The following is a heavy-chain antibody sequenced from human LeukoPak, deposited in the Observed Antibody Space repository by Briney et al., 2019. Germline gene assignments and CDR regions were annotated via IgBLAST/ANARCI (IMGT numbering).Heavy chain of an antibody. CDR2: IDWDNDK. CDR3: ARIRYSYGYAFDY. D-gene: IGHD5-18*01. CDR1: GFSLSTSGMC. Sequence: SGPALVKPTQTLTLTCTFSGFSLSTSGMCVSWIRQPPGKALEWLARIDWDNDKYYSTSPKTRLTISKDTSKNQVVLTMTNMDPVDTATYYCARIRYSYGYAFDYWGQGTLVTVSS. J-gene: IGHJ4*02. V-gene: IGHV2-70*11.